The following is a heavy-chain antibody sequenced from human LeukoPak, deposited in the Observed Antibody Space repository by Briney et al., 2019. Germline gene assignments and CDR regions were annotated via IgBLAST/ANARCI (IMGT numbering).Heavy chain of an antibody. CDR1: AFTVGTYW. V-gene: IGHV3-7*01. J-gene: IGHJ4*02. CDR2: IRKDGSVK. D-gene: IGHD1/OR15-1a*01. Sequence: GGSLRLSVAPYAFTVGTYWRGWARQAPGEGRGWVDNIRKDGSVKNCVDSVKGRLTISRDNPKNSVYLQMSSLRAEETAVYYCVVTTRSRGFDYWGQGTLVTVSS. CDR3: VVTTRSRGFDY.